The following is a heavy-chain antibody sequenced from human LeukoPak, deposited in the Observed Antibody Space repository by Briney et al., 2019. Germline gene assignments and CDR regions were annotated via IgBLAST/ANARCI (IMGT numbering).Heavy chain of an antibody. D-gene: IGHD5-12*01. V-gene: IGHV3-74*01. Sequence: PGGSLRLSCAASGFTFSDYYMSWIRQAPGKGLVWVSRINEDGSTTNDADSVKGRFTISRDNAKNTLYMQMNRLRAEDTAVYYCAREARNYYGIDVWGQGTMVTVSS. CDR3: AREARNYYGIDV. CDR1: GFTFSDYY. J-gene: IGHJ6*02. CDR2: INEDGSTT.